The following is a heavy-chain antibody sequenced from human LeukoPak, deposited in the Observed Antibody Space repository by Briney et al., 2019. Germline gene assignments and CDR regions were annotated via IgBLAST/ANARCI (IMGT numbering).Heavy chain of an antibody. CDR3: ARDHSSGWYSNWFDP. Sequence: SETLSLTCTVSGGSISSGSYYWSWIRQPAGNGLEWIGRVYTSGSTNYNPSLKSRVTISVDTSKNQFSLKLSSVTAADTAVYYCARDHSSGWYSNWFDPWGQGTLVTVSS. CDR2: VYTSGST. D-gene: IGHD6-19*01. CDR1: GGSISSGSYY. J-gene: IGHJ5*02. V-gene: IGHV4-61*02.